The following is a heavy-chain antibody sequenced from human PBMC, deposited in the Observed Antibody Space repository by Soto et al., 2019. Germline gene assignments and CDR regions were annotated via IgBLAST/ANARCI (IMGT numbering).Heavy chain of an antibody. J-gene: IGHJ6*03. CDR3: ARDLMGRGVKYYYYMDV. Sequence: QVQLVESGGGVVQPGRSLRLSCAASGFTFSSYGMHCVRQAPGKGLEWVAVIWYDGSNKYYADSVKGRFTISRDNSKNTLYLQMNSLRAEDTAVYYCARDLMGRGVKYYYYMDVWGKGTTVTVSS. D-gene: IGHD3-10*01. CDR1: GFTFSSYG. CDR2: IWYDGSNK. V-gene: IGHV3-33*01.